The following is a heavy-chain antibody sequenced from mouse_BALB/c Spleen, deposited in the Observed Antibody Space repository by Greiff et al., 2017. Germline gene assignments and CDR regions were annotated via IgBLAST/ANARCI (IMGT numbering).Heavy chain of an antibody. CDR2: ISNGGGST. CDR3: ARNDEAY. CDR1: GFTFSSYT. V-gene: IGHV5-12-2*01. D-gene: IGHD2-12*01. Sequence: EVQVVESGGGLVQPGGSLKLSCAASGFTFSSYTMSWVRQTPEKRLEWVAYISNGGGSTYYPDTVKGRFTISRDNAKNTLYLQMSSLKSEDTAMYYCARNDEAYWGQGTLVTVSA. J-gene: IGHJ3*01.